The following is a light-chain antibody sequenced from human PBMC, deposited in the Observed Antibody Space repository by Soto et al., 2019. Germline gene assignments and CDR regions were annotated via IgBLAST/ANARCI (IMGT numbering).Light chain of an antibody. J-gene: IGLJ1*01. Sequence: QSVLTQPHSASGTPGQRVTISCSGSSSNIGSNSVHWFQQVPGTAPKPLIYSSNQRPSGVPERFSGSKSGTSASLAISGHQSEDEADYYCAAWDDSLNGHIFGTGTKVTVL. V-gene: IGLV1-44*01. CDR2: SSN. CDR3: AAWDDSLNGHI. CDR1: SSNIGSNS.